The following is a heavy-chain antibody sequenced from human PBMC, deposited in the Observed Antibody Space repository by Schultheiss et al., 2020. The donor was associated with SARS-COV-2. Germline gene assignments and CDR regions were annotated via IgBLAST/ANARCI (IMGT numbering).Heavy chain of an antibody. CDR2: IYYSGST. CDR3: ARRKAVAGVGSFDY. D-gene: IGHD6-19*01. V-gene: IGHV4-59*08. Sequence: SETLSLTCSVSGDSINTYYWSWIRQPPGKGLEWIGYIYYSGSTNYNPSLKSRVTISVDTSKNQFSLKLSSVTAADTAVYYCARRKAVAGVGSFDYWGQGTLVIVSS. J-gene: IGHJ4*02. CDR1: GDSINTYY.